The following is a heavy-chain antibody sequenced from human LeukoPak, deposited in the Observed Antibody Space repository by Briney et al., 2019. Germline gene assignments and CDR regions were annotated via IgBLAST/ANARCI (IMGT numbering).Heavy chain of an antibody. D-gene: IGHD4-17*01. J-gene: IGHJ4*02. CDR3: ARWGLTTVTRGLDY. Sequence: SETLSLTCAVYGGSFSGYYWSWIRQPPGKGLEWIGEINHSGSTNYNPSLKSRVTISVDTSKNQFSLKLSSVTAADTAVYYCARWGLTTVTRGLDYWGQGTLVTVSS. CDR1: GGSFSGYY. V-gene: IGHV4-34*01. CDR2: INHSGST.